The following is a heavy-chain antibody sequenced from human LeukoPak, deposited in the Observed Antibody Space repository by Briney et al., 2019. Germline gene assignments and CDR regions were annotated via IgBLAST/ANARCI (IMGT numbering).Heavy chain of an antibody. Sequence: GSLRLSCAASGFTFSSYAMSWVRQAPGKGLEWVSAISGSGGSTYYADSVKGRFTVSRDNAKNSLYLQMNSLRAEDTAVYYCARGKLSDYWGQGTLVTVSS. V-gene: IGHV3-23*01. J-gene: IGHJ4*02. D-gene: IGHD1-7*01. CDR3: ARGKLSDY. CDR2: ISGSGGST. CDR1: GFTFSSYA.